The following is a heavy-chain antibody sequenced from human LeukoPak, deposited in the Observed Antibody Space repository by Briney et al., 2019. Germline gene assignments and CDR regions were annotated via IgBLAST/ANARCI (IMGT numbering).Heavy chain of an antibody. J-gene: IGHJ4*02. Sequence: GGSLRLSCAASGFTFSSYGMHWVRQAPGKGLEWVANIKQDGSEKYYVDSVKGRFTISRDNAKNSLYLQMSSLRAEDTAVYYCARVGRLLWFGELVPHWGQGTLVTVSS. V-gene: IGHV3-7*01. CDR1: GFTFSSYG. CDR2: IKQDGSEK. CDR3: ARVGRLLWFGELVPH. D-gene: IGHD3-10*01.